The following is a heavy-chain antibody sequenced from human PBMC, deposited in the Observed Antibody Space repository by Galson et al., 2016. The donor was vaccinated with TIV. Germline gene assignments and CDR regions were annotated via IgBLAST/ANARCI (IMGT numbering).Heavy chain of an antibody. CDR2: IDPSVGST. CDR1: GYTLSTYY. Sequence: SVKVSCKASGYTLSTYYMHWLRQAPGQGLEWMGIIDPSVGSTTYSQKFQGRVTMTSGTSTSTVYMELTSLKSEDTAVYYCARRFYFDYWGQGTLVTVSS. J-gene: IGHJ4*02. CDR3: ARRFYFDY. V-gene: IGHV1-46*01.